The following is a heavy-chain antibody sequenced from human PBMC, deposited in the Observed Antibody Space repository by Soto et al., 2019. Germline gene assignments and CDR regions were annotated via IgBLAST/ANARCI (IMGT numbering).Heavy chain of an antibody. D-gene: IGHD3-3*02. CDR1: GFTFRSYA. CDR3: ARYIRGPTVFYFDF. J-gene: IGHJ4*02. CDR2: VTYNGDNT. V-gene: IGHV3-23*01. Sequence: GGSLRLSCAASGFTFRSYAMTWVRQAPGKGLEWVSVVTYNGDNTYYADSVKGRFTISRDNSKEKVDLQMNSLTAEDTAVYYCARYIRGPTVFYFDFWGPGVLVTVSS.